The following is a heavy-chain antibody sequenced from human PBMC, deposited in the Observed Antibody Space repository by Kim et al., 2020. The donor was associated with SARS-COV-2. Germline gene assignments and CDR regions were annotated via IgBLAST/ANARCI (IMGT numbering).Heavy chain of an antibody. Sequence: AEPVKDRHTISRDNDKNALYLKMNSLRAEDTSVYDCARGHLGELSSNDYWGQGTLVTVSS. CDR3: ARGHLGELSSNDY. V-gene: IGHV3-74*01. D-gene: IGHD3-16*02. J-gene: IGHJ4*02.